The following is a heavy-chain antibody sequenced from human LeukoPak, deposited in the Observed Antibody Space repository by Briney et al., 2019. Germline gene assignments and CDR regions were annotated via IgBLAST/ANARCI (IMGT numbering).Heavy chain of an antibody. D-gene: IGHD3-22*01. CDR3: ASYDSSGYYLYYFDY. CDR1: GGSFSGYY. V-gene: IGHV4-34*01. CDR2: INHSGST. Sequence: PSETLSLTCAVYGGSFSGYYWSWIRQPPGKGLEWIGEINHSGSTYYNPSLKSRVTISVDTSKNQFSLKLSSVTAADTAVYYCASYDSSGYYLYYFDYWGQGTLVTVSS. J-gene: IGHJ4*02.